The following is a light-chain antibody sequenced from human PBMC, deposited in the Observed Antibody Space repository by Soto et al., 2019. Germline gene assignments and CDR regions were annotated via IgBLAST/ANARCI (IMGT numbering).Light chain of an antibody. J-gene: IGLJ1*01. CDR2: NNN. CDR3: AAWDDSLNGLG. CDR1: SSNIGSNT. Sequence: QSVLTQPPSSSGTPGQRVTISCSGSSSNIGSNTVNWYQQLPGTAPKRLIYNNNQPPSGVPDRFSGSTAGTSASLAISGRQSEDEADYYCAAWDDSLNGLGFGTGTKVTV. V-gene: IGLV1-44*01.